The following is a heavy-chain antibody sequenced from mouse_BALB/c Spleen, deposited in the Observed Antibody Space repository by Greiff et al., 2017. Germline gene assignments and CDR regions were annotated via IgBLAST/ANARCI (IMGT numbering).Heavy chain of an antibody. V-gene: IGHV1-18*01. J-gene: IGHJ2*01. CDR1: GYTFTDYN. CDR2: INPNNGGT. Sequence: EVQLKESGPELVKPGASVKIPCKASGYTFTDYNMDWVKQSHGKSLEWIGDINPNNGGTIYNQKFKGKATLTVDKSSSTAYMELRSLTSEDTAVYYCARRYYGRGLYFDYWGQGTTLTVSS. D-gene: IGHD1-1*01. CDR3: ARRYYGRGLYFDY.